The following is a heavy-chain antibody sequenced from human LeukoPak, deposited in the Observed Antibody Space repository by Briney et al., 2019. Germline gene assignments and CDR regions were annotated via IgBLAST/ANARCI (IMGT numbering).Heavy chain of an antibody. Sequence: PGGSLRLSCAASGFTFRSYGMSWVRQAPGKGLEWVSIISGSGTTTDYADSVKGRFTISRDNAKNSLYLQMNSLRAEDTAVYYCARDSPYYDSRVLDYWGQGTLVTVSS. J-gene: IGHJ4*02. CDR1: GFTFRSYG. CDR3: ARDSPYYDSRVLDY. CDR2: ISGSGTTT. V-gene: IGHV3-48*04. D-gene: IGHD3-22*01.